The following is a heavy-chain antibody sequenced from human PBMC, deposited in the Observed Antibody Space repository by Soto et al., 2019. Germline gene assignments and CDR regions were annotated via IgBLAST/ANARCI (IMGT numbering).Heavy chain of an antibody. D-gene: IGHD5-12*01. J-gene: IGHJ4*02. CDR1: GGSISSYY. CDR3: ARSRDGYKLGAFDY. CDR2: IYYSGST. V-gene: IGHV4-59*01. Sequence: QVQLPESGPGLVMPSETLSLTCTVSGGSISSYYWSWIRQPPGKGLEWIGYIYYSGSTNYNPSLTSLVTISVDTSKNQFSLKLSSVTAADTAVYYCARSRDGYKLGAFDYWGQGTLVTVSS.